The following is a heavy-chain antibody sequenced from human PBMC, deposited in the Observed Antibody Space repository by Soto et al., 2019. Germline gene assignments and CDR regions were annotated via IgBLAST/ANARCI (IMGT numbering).Heavy chain of an antibody. J-gene: IGHJ6*02. Sequence: QVQLVQSGAEVKKPGSSVKVSCKASGGTFSSYAISWVRQAPGQGLEWMGGIIPIFGTANYAQKFQGRVTITADESTSTAYMELSSLRSEDMAVYYCARAYCSSTSCYIYYYYGMDVWGQGTTVTVSS. CDR2: IIPIFGTA. V-gene: IGHV1-69*01. CDR1: GGTFSSYA. CDR3: ARAYCSSTSCYIYYYYGMDV. D-gene: IGHD2-2*01.